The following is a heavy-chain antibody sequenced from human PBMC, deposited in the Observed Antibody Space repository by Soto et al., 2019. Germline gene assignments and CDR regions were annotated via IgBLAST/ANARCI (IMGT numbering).Heavy chain of an antibody. CDR1: GFTFSSYG. CDR2: ISYDASNK. V-gene: IGHV3-30*18. CDR3: AKTHGPGIAVAGTDWYFDL. Sequence: QVQLVESEGGVVQPGRSLRLSCAASGFTFSSYGIHWVRQAPGKGLEWVAFISYDASNKDYADSVKGRFTISRDNSRNTLYLQMNSLRAEDTAVYFCAKTHGPGIAVAGTDWYFDLWGRGTLVTVSS. J-gene: IGHJ2*01. D-gene: IGHD6-19*01.